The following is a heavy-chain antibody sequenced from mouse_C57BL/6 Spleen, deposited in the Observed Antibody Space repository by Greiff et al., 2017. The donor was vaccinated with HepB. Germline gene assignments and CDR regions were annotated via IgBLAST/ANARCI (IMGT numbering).Heavy chain of an antibody. CDR1: GYSFTGYF. CDR3: ARGTRITTVVDFDY. CDR2: INPYNGDT. V-gene: IGHV1-20*01. Sequence: EVQLQQSGPELVKPGDSVKISCKASGYSFTGYFMNWVMQSHGKSLEWIGRINPYNGDTFYNQKFKGKATLTVDKSSSTAHMELRSLTSEDSAVYYCARGTRITTVVDFDYWGQGTTLTVSS. D-gene: IGHD1-1*01. J-gene: IGHJ2*01.